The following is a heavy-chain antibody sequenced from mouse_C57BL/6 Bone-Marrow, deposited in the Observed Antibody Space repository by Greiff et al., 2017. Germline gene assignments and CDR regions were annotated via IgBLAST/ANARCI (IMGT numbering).Heavy chain of an antibody. Sequence: VMLVESGAELVRPGTSVKMSCKASGYTFTNYWLGWAKQRPGHGLEWIGDIYPGGGYTNYNEKFKGKATLTADKSSSTAYMQFSSLTSEGAAIYYIARSKWFDYWGQGTTLTVSS. D-gene: IGHD1-3*01. J-gene: IGHJ2*01. CDR3: ARSKWFDY. CDR2: IYPGGGYT. V-gene: IGHV1-63*01. CDR1: GYTFTNYW.